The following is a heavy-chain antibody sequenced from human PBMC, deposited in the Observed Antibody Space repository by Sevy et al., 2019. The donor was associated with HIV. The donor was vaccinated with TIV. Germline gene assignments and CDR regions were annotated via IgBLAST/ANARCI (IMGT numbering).Heavy chain of an antibody. V-gene: IGHV3-30-3*01. D-gene: IGHD4-17*01. CDR3: ARPRANYVDHYFFYAMDV. Sequence: GGSLRLSCAASGFAFSNYYAMHWVRQAPGKGLEWVALISYDGSDKYYADSVKGRFTISRDNFKNTLYLQLNSLTTEDTAVYYCARPRANYVDHYFFYAMDVLGQGTPVTVSS. CDR2: ISYDGSDK. CDR1: GFAFSNYYA. J-gene: IGHJ6*02.